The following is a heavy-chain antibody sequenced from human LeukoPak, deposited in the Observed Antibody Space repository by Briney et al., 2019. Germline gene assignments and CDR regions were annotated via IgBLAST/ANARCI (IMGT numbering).Heavy chain of an antibody. D-gene: IGHD3-22*01. V-gene: IGHV4-38-2*01. Sequence: SETLSLTCAVSGYSISSGYYWGWIRQPPGEGLEWMGSIYHSGSTYYNPSLKSRVTISVDTSKNQFSLKLRSVTAADTAVYYCARRYYYESGGYSDAFDIWGQGTMVTVSS. CDR1: GYSISSGYY. CDR2: IYHSGST. J-gene: IGHJ3*02. CDR3: ARRYYYESGGYSDAFDI.